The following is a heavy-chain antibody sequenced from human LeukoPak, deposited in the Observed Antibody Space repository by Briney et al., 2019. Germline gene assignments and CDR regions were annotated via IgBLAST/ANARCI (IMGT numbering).Heavy chain of an antibody. D-gene: IGHD3-3*01. Sequence: ASVKVSCKASGYTVTGYYMHWVRQAPGQGLEWMGWINPNSGGTNYAQKFQGRVTMTRDTSISTAYMELSRLRSDDTAVYYCARDLTIFGVVTTTHYGMDVWGQGTTVTVSS. V-gene: IGHV1-2*02. CDR1: GYTVTGYY. CDR3: ARDLTIFGVVTTTHYGMDV. J-gene: IGHJ6*02. CDR2: INPNSGGT.